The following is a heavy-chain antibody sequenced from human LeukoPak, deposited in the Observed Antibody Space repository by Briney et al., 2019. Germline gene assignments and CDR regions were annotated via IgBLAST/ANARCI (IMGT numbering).Heavy chain of an antibody. CDR1: GYTFTSYY. CDR2: INPNSGGT. V-gene: IGHV1-2*04. J-gene: IGHJ4*02. Sequence: LEASVKVSCTASGYTFTSYYMHWVRQAPGQGLEWMGWINPNSGGTNYAQKFQGWVTMTRDTSICTAYMELSRLRSDDTAVYYCARSPAGIKRYSYGYALLYWGQGTLVTVSS. CDR3: ARSPAGIKRYSYGYALLY. D-gene: IGHD5-18*01.